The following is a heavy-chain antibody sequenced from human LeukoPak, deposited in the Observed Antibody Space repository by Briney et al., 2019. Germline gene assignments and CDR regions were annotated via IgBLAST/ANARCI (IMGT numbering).Heavy chain of an antibody. D-gene: IGHD3-10*01. Sequence: PSETLSLTCAVSGGSISSSNWWSWVRQPPGKGLEWIGEIYHSGSTNYNPSLKSRVTISVDKSKNQFSLKLSSVTAADTAVYYCASGYGSGSYYSGTMDYWGQGTLVTVSS. CDR3: ASGYGSGSYYSGTMDY. V-gene: IGHV4-4*02. CDR1: GGSISSSNW. J-gene: IGHJ4*02. CDR2: IYHSGST.